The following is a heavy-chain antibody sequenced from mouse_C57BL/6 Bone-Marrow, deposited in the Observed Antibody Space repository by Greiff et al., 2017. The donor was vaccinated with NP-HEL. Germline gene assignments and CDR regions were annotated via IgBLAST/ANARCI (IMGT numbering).Heavy chain of an antibody. Sequence: VQLQQPGAELAKPGASVKLSCKASGYTFTSYWMQWVKQRPGQGLEWIGEIDPSDSYTNYNQKFKGKATLTVDTSSSAPYMQISSLTSEDSAVYYCAIGAYYCVSSYVYWGKGTTLTVSA. CDR2: IDPSDSYT. CDR3: AIGAYYCVSSYVY. CDR1: GYTFTSYW. V-gene: IGHV1-50*01. J-gene: IGHJ2*01. D-gene: IGHD1-1*01.